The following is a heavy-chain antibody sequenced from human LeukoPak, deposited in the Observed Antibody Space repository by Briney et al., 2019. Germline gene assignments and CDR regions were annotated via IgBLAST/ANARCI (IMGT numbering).Heavy chain of an antibody. Sequence: ASVKVSCKTSGYTFIGHYIHWVRQAPGQGLEWMGWINPKNGGANYAPSFQGRVTMTRDRSITTVYMEVSSLTSDDTAVYYCTRGSFWESPVNWFDPWGQEPWSSSPQ. CDR2: INPKNGGA. CDR3: TRGSFWESPVNWFDP. CDR1: GYTFIGHY. D-gene: IGHD1-26*01. J-gene: IGHJ5*02. V-gene: IGHV1-2*02.